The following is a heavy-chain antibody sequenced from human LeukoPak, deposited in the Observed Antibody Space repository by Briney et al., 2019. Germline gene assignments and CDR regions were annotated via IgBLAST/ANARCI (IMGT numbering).Heavy chain of an antibody. CDR1: GGSISSSSYY. J-gene: IGHJ4*02. CDR2: IYDSGST. Sequence: SETLSLTCTVSGGSISSSSYYWGWIRQPPGKGLEWIGSIYDSGSTYHNPSLKSRVTISVDTSKNQFSLKLSSVTAADTAVYYCARHGPDTAMVGDFDSWGQGTLVTVSS. CDR3: ARHGPDTAMVGDFDS. D-gene: IGHD5-18*01. V-gene: IGHV4-39*01.